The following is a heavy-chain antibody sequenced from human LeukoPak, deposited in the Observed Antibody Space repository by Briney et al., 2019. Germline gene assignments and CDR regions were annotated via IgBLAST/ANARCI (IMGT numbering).Heavy chain of an antibody. Sequence: SETLSLTCTVSGGSISSSSYYWGWIRQPPGKGLEWIGSIYYSGSTYYNPSLKSRLTMSVDTSKNQFSLKLSSVTAADAAVYYCARRDRYCSSTSCYGHRFDPWGQGTLVTVSS. CDR1: GGSISSSSYY. CDR3: ARRDRYCSSTSCYGHRFDP. V-gene: IGHV4-39*01. CDR2: IYYSGST. J-gene: IGHJ5*02. D-gene: IGHD2-2*01.